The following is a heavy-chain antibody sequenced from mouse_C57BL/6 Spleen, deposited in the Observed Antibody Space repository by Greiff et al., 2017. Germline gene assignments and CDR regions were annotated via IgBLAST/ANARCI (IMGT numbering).Heavy chain of an antibody. CDR1: GFSFNTYA. CDR2: IRSKSNNYAT. V-gene: IGHV10-1*01. J-gene: IGHJ4*01. D-gene: IGHD4-1*01. Sequence: EVKLVESGGGLVQPKGSLKLSCAASGFSFNTYAMNWVRQAPGKGLEWVARIRSKSNNYATYYADSVKDRFTISRDDSESMLYLQMNSLKTEDTAMYYCVRHVARLDYAMDYWGQRTSVTVSS. CDR3: VRHVARLDYAMDY.